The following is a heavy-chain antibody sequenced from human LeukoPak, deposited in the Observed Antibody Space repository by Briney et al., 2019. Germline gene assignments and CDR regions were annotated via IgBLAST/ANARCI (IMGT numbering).Heavy chain of an antibody. CDR2: ISQDGSQK. D-gene: IGHD4-11*01. CDR1: GFTFSNAW. J-gene: IGHJ4*02. CDR3: ARATTIAPETLDS. Sequence: GGSLRLSCAASGFTFSNAWMSWVRQAPGKGLEWVAHISQDGSQKSYVDSVRGRFTISRDNAKNSLYLQTNSLRVEDTAVYYCARATTIAPETLDSWGQGTLVTVSS. V-gene: IGHV3-7*01.